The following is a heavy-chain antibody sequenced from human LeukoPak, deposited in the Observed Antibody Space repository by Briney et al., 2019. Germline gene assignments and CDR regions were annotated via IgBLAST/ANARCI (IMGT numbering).Heavy chain of an antibody. CDR2: ISGGGGST. J-gene: IGHJ4*02. CDR1: GFTFSGYA. V-gene: IGHV3-23*01. CDR3: AKEGSSSWDYYFDY. D-gene: IGHD6-13*01. Sequence: PGGSVRLSCAASGFTFSGYAMSWVRQAPGEGLEWVSAISGGGGSTYYADSVKGRFTISRDNSKNTLYLQMNSLRAEDTAVYYCAKEGSSSWDYYFDYWGQGTLDTVSS.